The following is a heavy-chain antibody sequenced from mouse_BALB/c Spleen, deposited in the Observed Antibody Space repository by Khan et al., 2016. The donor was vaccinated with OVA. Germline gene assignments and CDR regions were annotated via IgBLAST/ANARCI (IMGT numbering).Heavy chain of an antibody. D-gene: IGHD2-14*01. CDR3: ARNSYMYDFTY. CDR1: GFSLTTYG. CDR2: IRRGGNT. V-gene: IGHV2-2*01. Sequence: QVQLKQSGPGLVQPSQSLSITCTVSGFSLTTYGVHWVRQSPGKGLEWLGVIRRGGNTDYNAAFISRMSITKDNSKSQVFFKMDSLQAGDTAVYYCARNSYMYDFTYWGQGTLVTVSA. J-gene: IGHJ3*01.